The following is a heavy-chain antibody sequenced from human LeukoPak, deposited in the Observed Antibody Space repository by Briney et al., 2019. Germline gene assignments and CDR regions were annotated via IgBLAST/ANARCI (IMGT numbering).Heavy chain of an antibody. V-gene: IGHV1-2*02. CDR1: GYTFTGYY. CDR3: ARDRTRTGYSSRWNHDY. J-gene: IGHJ4*02. CDR2: IDPNSGGT. Sequence: ASVKVSCKASGYTFTGYYMHWVRQAPGQGLEWMGWIDPNSGGTNYAQTFQGRVTMTRDTTISTAYMELSRLRSDDTAVYYCARDRTRTGYSSRWNHDYWGQGTLGTVSS. D-gene: IGHD6-19*01.